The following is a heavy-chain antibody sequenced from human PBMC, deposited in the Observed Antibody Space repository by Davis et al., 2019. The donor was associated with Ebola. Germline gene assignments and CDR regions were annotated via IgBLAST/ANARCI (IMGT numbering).Heavy chain of an antibody. J-gene: IGHJ4*02. D-gene: IGHD6-13*01. Sequence: GESLKISCAASGFTFSSYPMHWVRQAPGKGLEWVAVISYDGSNKYYADSVKGRFTISRDNSKNTLYLQMNSLRAEDTAVYYCAKDRHPAADNYFDYWGQGTLVTVSS. CDR3: AKDRHPAADNYFDY. CDR2: ISYDGSNK. V-gene: IGHV3-30-3*01. CDR1: GFTFSSYP.